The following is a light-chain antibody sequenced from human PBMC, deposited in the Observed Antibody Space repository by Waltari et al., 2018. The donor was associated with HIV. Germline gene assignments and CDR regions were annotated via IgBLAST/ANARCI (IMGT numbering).Light chain of an antibody. Sequence: QSALTPPASVSVSPGQPITLSCTGTSRDVGRYNLVSWYQQHPGKAPNLTIYEVSKRPSGISNRFAGSKSGNTASLTISGLQAEDEADYYCCSYAGSSTFEFGGGTKLTVL. J-gene: IGLJ2*01. V-gene: IGLV2-23*02. CDR1: SRDVGRYNL. CDR2: EVS. CDR3: CSYAGSSTFE.